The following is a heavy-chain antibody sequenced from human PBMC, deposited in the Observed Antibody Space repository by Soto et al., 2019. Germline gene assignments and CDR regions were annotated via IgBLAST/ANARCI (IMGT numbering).Heavy chain of an antibody. Sequence: PGAPQKISGQTSGNPFSGHWISWVSQVPGKGLQWMGNIDPSASYINYNPAFRGHVTFSVDKSNSTAYLHWRSLGPSDTAIYYCARHGAAIWLGYWGQGTRVTVSS. V-gene: IGHV5-10-1*01. J-gene: IGHJ4*02. CDR1: GNPFSGHW. D-gene: IGHD6-19*01. CDR3: ARHGAAIWLGY. CDR2: IDPSASYI.